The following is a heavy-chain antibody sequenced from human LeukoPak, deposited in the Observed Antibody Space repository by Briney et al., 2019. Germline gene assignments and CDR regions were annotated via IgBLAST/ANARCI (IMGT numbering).Heavy chain of an antibody. CDR3: AGSSSWLFDY. J-gene: IGHJ4*02. Sequence: PGGSLRLSCVGTGFTFNNYWMNWVRQAPGKGLEWVANIKEDESEIYYVDSVQGRFTISRDNTKNSVYLQMNSLRAEDTAVYYCAGSSSWLFDYWGQGTLVAVSS. D-gene: IGHD2-15*01. V-gene: IGHV3-7*01. CDR1: GFTFNNYW. CDR2: IKEDESEI.